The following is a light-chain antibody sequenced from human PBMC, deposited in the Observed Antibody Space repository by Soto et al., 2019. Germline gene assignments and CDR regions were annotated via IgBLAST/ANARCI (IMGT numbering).Light chain of an antibody. CDR1: QSISAY. CDR3: QESYSTPSVT. Sequence: DIQMTQSPSSMSASVGASVTITCRASQSISAYLNWYQQKPGKAPKLLIYAASRLQSGVPSRFSGSGSGTDFTLTISSLQPEDFATYYCQESYSTPSVTFGPGTKVDIK. CDR2: AAS. J-gene: IGKJ3*01. V-gene: IGKV1-39*01.